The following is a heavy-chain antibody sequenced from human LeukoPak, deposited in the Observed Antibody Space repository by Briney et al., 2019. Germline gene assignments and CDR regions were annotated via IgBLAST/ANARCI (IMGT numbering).Heavy chain of an antibody. CDR3: AKDLPGYSSGWPGYFDC. Sequence: GGSLRLSCAASGFTFSSYAMSWVRQAPGKGLEWVSTISGSGGSTYYADSVKGRFTISRDNSKNTLYLQMNSLRVEDTAVYYCAKDLPGYSSGWPGYFDCWGQGTLVTVSS. D-gene: IGHD6-19*01. J-gene: IGHJ4*02. CDR1: GFTFSSYA. V-gene: IGHV3-23*01. CDR2: ISGSGGST.